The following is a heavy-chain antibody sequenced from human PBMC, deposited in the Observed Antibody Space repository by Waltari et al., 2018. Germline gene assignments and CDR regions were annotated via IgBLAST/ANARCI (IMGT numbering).Heavy chain of an antibody. J-gene: IGHJ4*02. CDR1: GFTFSTDW. CDR3: IRDAFGQNDF. Sequence: EVQLVESGGGLVQPGGSLRLSCTGSGFTFSTDWMHWVRQAQGKGLVWVSRMNGDGSVISYADSVRGRFTISRDNAKSTLYLEMNSLRDDDTAMYHCIRDAFGQNDFWGQGTLVTVSS. CDR2: MNGDGSVI. D-gene: IGHD3-16*01. V-gene: IGHV3-74*01.